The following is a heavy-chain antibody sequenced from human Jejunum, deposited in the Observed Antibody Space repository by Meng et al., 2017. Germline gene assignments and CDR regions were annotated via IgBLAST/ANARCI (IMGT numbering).Heavy chain of an antibody. D-gene: IGHD3-16*01. V-gene: IGHV4-4*02. CDR1: GDSISCSSW. J-gene: IGHJ4*02. CDR2: FSHSGRY. Sequence: QGHPQEYGPGVVEPSGTLALTGERSGDSISCSSWWDWLRQPPGKGLEWIGEFSHSGRYNFIPSLKSRVSISLDESKNQFSLTLNSVTAADTAVYYCARGVGDIRFGFDYWGQGILVTVSS. CDR3: ARGVGDIRFGFDY.